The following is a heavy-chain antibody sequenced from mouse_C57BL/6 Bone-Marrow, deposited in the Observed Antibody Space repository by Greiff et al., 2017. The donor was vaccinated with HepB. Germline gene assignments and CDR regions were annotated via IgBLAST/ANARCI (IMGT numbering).Heavy chain of an antibody. CDR2: IDPSDSYT. Sequence: QVQLRQPGAELVRPGTSVKLSCKASGYTFTSYWMHWVKQRPGQGLEWIGVIDPSDSYTNYNQKFKGKATLTVDTSSSTAYMQLSSLTSEDSAVYYCARSGSRTYAMDYWGQGTSVTVSS. D-gene: IGHD1-1*01. CDR3: ARSGSRTYAMDY. J-gene: IGHJ4*01. V-gene: IGHV1-59*01. CDR1: GYTFTSYW.